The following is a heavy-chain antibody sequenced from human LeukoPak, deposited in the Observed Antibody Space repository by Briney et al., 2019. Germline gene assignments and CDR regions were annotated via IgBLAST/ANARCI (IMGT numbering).Heavy chain of an antibody. V-gene: IGHV1-8*01. Sequence: SVKVSCKASGYTFTSYDINWVRQATGQGLEWMGWMNPNSGNTGYAQKFQGRVTMTRNTSISTAYMELSSLRSEDTAIYYRARSGPVSRPFDYWGQGTLVTVSS. J-gene: IGHJ4*02. D-gene: IGHD3-3*02. CDR3: ARSGPVSRPFDY. CDR2: MNPNSGNT. CDR1: GYTFTSYD.